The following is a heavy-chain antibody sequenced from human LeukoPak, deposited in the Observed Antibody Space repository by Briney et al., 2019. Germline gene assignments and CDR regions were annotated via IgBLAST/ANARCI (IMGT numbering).Heavy chain of an antibody. CDR3: ATLGYCSGGSCAAFDY. Sequence: ASVKVSFKASGYHFNGYYMPWVRQGPGQGVELMGWINHNSADTNSEKKFEGRVTMTRDTSTSTAYTELSKLRSDNTAVYYCATLGYCSGGSCAAFDYWGQGTLVTVSS. CDR1: GYHFNGYY. D-gene: IGHD2-15*01. V-gene: IGHV1-2*02. CDR2: INHNSADT. J-gene: IGHJ4*02.